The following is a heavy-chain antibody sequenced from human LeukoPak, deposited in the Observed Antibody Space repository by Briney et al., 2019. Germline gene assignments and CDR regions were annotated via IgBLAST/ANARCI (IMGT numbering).Heavy chain of an antibody. J-gene: IGHJ6*02. CDR2: IYYSGST. D-gene: IGHD6-13*01. CDR1: GGSISSSSYY. CDR3: ARGRIAAAAYYYYGMDV. V-gene: IGHV4-39*07. Sequence: SETLSLTCTVSGGSISSSSYYWGWIRQPPGKGLEWIGSIYYSGSTYYNPSLKSRVTISVDKSKNQFSLKLSSVTAADTAVYYCARGRIAAAAYYYYGMDVWGQGTTVTVSS.